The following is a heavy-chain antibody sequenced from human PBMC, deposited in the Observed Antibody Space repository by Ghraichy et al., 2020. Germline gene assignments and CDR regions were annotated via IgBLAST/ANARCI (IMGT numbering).Heavy chain of an antibody. V-gene: IGHV4-34*01. CDR1: GGSFSGYY. CDR2: INHSGST. J-gene: IGHJ6*02. Sequence: SETRSLTCAVYGGSFSGYYWSWIRQPPGKGLEWIGEINHSGSTNYNPSLKSRVTISVDTSKNQFSLKLSSVTAADTAVYYCARPSKHSSSYYYYYGMDVWGQGTTVTVSS. CDR3: ARPSKHSSSYYYYYGMDV. D-gene: IGHD6-6*01.